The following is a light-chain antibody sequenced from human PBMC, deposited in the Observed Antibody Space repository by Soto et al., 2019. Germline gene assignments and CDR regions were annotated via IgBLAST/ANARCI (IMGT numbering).Light chain of an antibody. Sequence: QSALTQPPSASGSPGQSVTISCTGTSSDVGGYDYVSWYQQHPGKAPKLIIYEVNKRPAGVPDRFSGSKSGNTASLTVSGLQADDEADYYCSSYSGRSNPWVFGGGTKLTVL. J-gene: IGLJ3*02. CDR3: SSYSGRSNPWV. CDR2: EVN. CDR1: SSDVGGYDY. V-gene: IGLV2-8*01.